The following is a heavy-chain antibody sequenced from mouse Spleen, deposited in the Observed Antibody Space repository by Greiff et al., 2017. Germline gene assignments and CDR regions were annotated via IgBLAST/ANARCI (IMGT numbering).Heavy chain of an antibody. V-gene: IGHV1-54*01. D-gene: IGHD2-14*01. J-gene: IGHJ1*01. CDR3: ARGDYRYNWYFDV. CDR2: INPGSGGT. CDR1: GYAFTNYL. Sequence: VQLQQSGAELVRPGTSVKVSCKASGYAFTNYLIEWVKQRPGQGLEWIGVINPGSGGTNYNEKFKGKATLTADKSSSTAYMQLSSLTSDDSAVYFCARGDYRYNWYFDVWGAGTTVTVSS.